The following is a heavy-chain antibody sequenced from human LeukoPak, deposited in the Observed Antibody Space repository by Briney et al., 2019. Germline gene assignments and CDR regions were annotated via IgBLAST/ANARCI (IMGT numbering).Heavy chain of an antibody. CDR3: ARFRRDGSIYNDY. CDR1: GFTFSSYW. CDR2: ISSRSTYV. V-gene: IGHV3-21*06. J-gene: IGHJ4*02. Sequence: GGSLRLSCAASGFTFSSYWMNWVRQAPGKGLEWVSSISSRSTYVFYADPVKGRFAISRDNAKNSMYLQMNGLRAEDTAVYYCARFRRDGSIYNDYWGQGTLVTVSS. D-gene: IGHD5-24*01.